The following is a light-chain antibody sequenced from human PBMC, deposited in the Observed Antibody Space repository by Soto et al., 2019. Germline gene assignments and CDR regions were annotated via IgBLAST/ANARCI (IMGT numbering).Light chain of an antibody. J-gene: IGKJ5*01. CDR3: HQATNRPRT. CDR2: GAS. V-gene: IGKV3-15*01. Sequence: EIVMTLSTTPLSVSPGERSTLSCRASQSVRNNLAWYQQKPGQAPSLLIYGASTRATGIPARFSGSGSGTEFTLTISSLQSEDFTVYFCHQATNRPRTFGQVTRLE. CDR1: QSVRNN.